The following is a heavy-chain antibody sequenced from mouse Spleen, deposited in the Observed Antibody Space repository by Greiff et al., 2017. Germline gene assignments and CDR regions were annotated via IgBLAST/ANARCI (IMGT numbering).Heavy chain of an antibody. CDR1: GYTFTSYW. D-gene: IGHD1-2*01. J-gene: IGHJ4*01. CDR3: ARHYYGSEAMDY. CDR2: IYPGSGST. Sequence: VQLQQPGAELVKPGASVKMSCKASGYTFTSYWITWVKQRPGQGLEWIGDIYPGSGSTNYNEKFKSKATLTVDTSSSTAYMQLSSLTSEDSAVYYCARHYYGSEAMDYWGQGTSVTVSS. V-gene: IGHV1-55*01.